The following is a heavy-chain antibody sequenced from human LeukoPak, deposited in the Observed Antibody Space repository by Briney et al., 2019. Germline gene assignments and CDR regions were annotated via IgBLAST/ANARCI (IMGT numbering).Heavy chain of an antibody. CDR3: ARVDGSYYYDSSGYDY. V-gene: IGHV3-33*01. CDR2: IWYDGSNK. Sequence: PGGSLRLSCAASGFTFSSYGMHWVRQAPGKGLEWVAVIWYDGSNKYYADSVKGRFTISRDNSKNTLYLQMNSLRAEDTAVYYRARVDGSYYYDSSGYDYWGQGTLVTVSS. D-gene: IGHD3-22*01. J-gene: IGHJ4*02. CDR1: GFTFSSYG.